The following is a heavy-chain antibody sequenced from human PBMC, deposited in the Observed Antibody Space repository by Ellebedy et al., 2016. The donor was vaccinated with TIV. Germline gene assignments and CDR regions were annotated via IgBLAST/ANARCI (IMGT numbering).Heavy chain of an antibody. CDR1: GYTFTSYG. CDR2: SSAYNGNT. CDR3: ARGYGYGSGSPPYYYYYGMDV. J-gene: IGHJ6*02. D-gene: IGHD3-10*01. Sequence: AASVKVSCKASGYTFTSYGISWVRQAPGQGLEWMGWSSAYNGNTNYAQKLQGRVTMTTDTSTSTAYMELRSLRSDDTAVYYCARGYGYGSGSPPYYYYYGMDVWGQGTTVTVSS. V-gene: IGHV1-18*01.